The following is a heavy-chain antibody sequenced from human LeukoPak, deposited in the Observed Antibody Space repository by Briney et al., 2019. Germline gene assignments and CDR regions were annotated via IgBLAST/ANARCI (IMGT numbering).Heavy chain of an antibody. V-gene: IGHV1-18*01. CDR1: GYTFTSYG. D-gene: IGHD1-26*01. Sequence: ASVKVSCKASGYTFTSYGISWVRQAPGQGLEWMGWISAYNGNTNYAQKLQGRVTMTTDTSTSTAYMELRSLRSDDTAVYYCARNGGGAESAYNWLDPWGQGTLVTVSS. CDR2: ISAYNGNT. J-gene: IGHJ5*02. CDR3: ARNGGGAESAYNWLDP.